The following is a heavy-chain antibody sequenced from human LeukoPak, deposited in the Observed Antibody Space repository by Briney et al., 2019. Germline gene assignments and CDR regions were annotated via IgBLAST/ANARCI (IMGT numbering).Heavy chain of an antibody. CDR2: INEDGSGK. D-gene: IGHD3-16*01. J-gene: IGHJ1*01. Sequence: QSGGSLRLSCVFSGFTFSNYWMKWVRQAPGKGLEWVASINEDGSGKYSMDSVKGRFTISRDNAKNSLYLQMNSLRAEDTAVYYCAGLFQHWGQGTLVTVSS. V-gene: IGHV3-7*03. CDR1: GFTFSNYW. CDR3: AGLFQH.